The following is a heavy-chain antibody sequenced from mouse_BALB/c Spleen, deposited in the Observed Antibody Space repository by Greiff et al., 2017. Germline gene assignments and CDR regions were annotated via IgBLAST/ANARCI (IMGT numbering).Heavy chain of an antibody. Sequence: VQLQQPGAELVKPGASVKISCKASGYSFTGYFMNWVMQSHGKSLEWIGRINPYNGDTFYNQKFKGKATLTVDKSSSTAHMELRSLASEDSAVYYCARGDYGYFDYWGQGTTLTVSS. CDR2: INPYNGDT. CDR1: GYSFTGYF. J-gene: IGHJ2*01. V-gene: IGHV1-20*02. D-gene: IGHD1-1*02. CDR3: ARGDYGYFDY.